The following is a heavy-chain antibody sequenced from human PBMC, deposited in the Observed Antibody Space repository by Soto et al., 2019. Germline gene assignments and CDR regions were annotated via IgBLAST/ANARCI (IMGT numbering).Heavy chain of an antibody. CDR3: AREKARPHLGGNYQYIMDV. CDR1: GGTFSTAA. V-gene: IGHV1-69*12. Sequence: QVQVEQSGAEVKKPGSSVKVSCKASGGTFSTAAISWVRQAPGQGLEWMGGIMPIFRTADYAQKFQGRVTTTADASPSIAYLEVRSLRSDVTAVYYCAREKARPHLGGNYQYIMDVWGQGTTVTVSS. J-gene: IGHJ6*02. CDR2: IMPIFRTA.